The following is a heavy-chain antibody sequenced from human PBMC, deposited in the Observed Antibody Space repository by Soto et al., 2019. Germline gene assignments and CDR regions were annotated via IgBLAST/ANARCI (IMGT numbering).Heavy chain of an antibody. D-gene: IGHD2-15*01. CDR3: ARASRGDCSGGSCYLLDWFDP. Sequence: SETLSLTCTVSGGSISSGGYYWSWIRQHPGKGLEWIGYIYYSGSTYYNPSLKSRVTISVDTSKNQFPLKLSSVTAADTAVYYCARASRGDCSGGSCYLLDWFDPWGEGTLVTVSS. V-gene: IGHV4-31*02. J-gene: IGHJ5*02. CDR1: GGSISSGGYY. CDR2: IYYSGST.